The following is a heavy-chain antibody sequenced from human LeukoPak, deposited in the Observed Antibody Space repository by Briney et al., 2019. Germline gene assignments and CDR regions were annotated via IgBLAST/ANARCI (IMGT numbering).Heavy chain of an antibody. D-gene: IGHD3-3*01. CDR1: GFTFSSYA. CDR3: AKARFGVVTTFDY. CDR2: ISGSGGST. V-gene: IGHV3-23*01. J-gene: IGHJ4*02. Sequence: GGSLRLSCAASGFTFSSYAMSWVRQAPGKGLEWVSAISGSGGSTYYAASVKGRFTISRDNSKNTLYLQMNSLRAEDTAVYYCAKARFGVVTTFDYWGQGTLVTVSS.